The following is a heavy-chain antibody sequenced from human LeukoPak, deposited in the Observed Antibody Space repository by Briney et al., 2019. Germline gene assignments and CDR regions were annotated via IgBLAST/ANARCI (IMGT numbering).Heavy chain of an antibody. CDR1: GGTFSSYA. D-gene: IGHD5-18*01. Sequence: SVKVSCKASGGTFSSYAISWVRQAPGQGLEWMGGIIPIFGTANYAQEFQGRVTITADKSTSTAYMELSSLRSEDTAVYYCASSKLGYSYGPGSNWFDPWGQGTLVTVSS. CDR3: ASSKLGYSYGPGSNWFDP. J-gene: IGHJ5*02. V-gene: IGHV1-69*06. CDR2: IIPIFGTA.